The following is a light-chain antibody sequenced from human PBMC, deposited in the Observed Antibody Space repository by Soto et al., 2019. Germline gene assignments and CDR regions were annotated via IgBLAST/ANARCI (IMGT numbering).Light chain of an antibody. CDR1: QGISSY. CDR3: QKLNSYPIN. CDR2: AAS. V-gene: IGKV1-9*01. J-gene: IGKJ5*01. Sequence: MQLTQSLSSLSASVGDRVTITCRASQGISSYLAWYQQKPGKAPKLLIYAASTLQSGVPSRFSGSGSGTDFTLTISSLQPEDFATYYCQKLNSYPINSGQGTRRAIK.